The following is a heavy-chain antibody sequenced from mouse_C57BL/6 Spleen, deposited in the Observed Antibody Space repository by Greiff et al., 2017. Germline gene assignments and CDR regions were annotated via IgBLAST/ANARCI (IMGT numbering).Heavy chain of an antibody. CDR2: INPSSGYT. CDR1: GYTFTSYW. Sequence: VKLVESGAELAKPGASVKLSCKASGYTFTSYWMHWVNQRPGQGLEWIGYINPSSGYTKYNQKFKDKATLTADKSSSAAYMQLSSLTYEDAAVYYCARDHYFDYWGQGTTRTVAS. J-gene: IGHJ2*01. CDR3: ARDHYFDY. V-gene: IGHV1-7*01.